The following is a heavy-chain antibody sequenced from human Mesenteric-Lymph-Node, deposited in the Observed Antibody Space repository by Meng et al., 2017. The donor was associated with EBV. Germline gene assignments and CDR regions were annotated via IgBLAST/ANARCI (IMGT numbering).Heavy chain of an antibody. Sequence: EQQHSWGAGLLNPSEALSIAFACYGGSCSGYYWMWVRQPPGKVLEWIGAIGEINHRDITTYMPSLKSRVTLSVDPSNNQFSLKLSSVTAADTAVYYCASRSGHSDYWGQGTLVTVSS. CDR2: INHRDIT. J-gene: IGHJ4*02. D-gene: IGHD3-10*01. V-gene: IGHV4-34*01. CDR3: ASRSGHSDY. CDR1: GGSCSGYY.